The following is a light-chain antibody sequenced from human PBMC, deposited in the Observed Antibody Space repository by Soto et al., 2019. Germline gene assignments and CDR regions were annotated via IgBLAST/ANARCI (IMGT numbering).Light chain of an antibody. V-gene: IGKV3-20*01. J-gene: IGKJ2*01. Sequence: EIVLTQSPGTLSLSPGERATLSCRASQSVSSSYLAWYQQKPGQAPRLLIYGASSRATGIPDRFSGSGSGTHFTLTISSLEPDDFAVYYCPQYGSSPYTFGQGTKLEIK. CDR3: PQYGSSPYT. CDR1: QSVSSSY. CDR2: GAS.